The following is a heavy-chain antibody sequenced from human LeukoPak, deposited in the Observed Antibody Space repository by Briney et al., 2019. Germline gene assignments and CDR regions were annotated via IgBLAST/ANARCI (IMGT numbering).Heavy chain of an antibody. CDR2: IWYDGSNK. D-gene: IGHD7-27*01. CDR3: AKAHKRGLGSFDY. J-gene: IGHJ4*02. CDR1: GFTFSSYG. Sequence: GGSLRLSCAASGFTFSSYGMHWVRQAPGKGLEWVAVIWYDGSNKYYADSVKGRFTISRDNSKNTLYLQMNSLRAEDTAVYYCAKAHKRGLGSFDYWGQGTLVTVSS. V-gene: IGHV3-33*06.